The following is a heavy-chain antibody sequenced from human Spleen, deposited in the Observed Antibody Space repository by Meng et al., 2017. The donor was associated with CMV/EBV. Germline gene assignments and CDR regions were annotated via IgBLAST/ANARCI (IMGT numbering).Heavy chain of an antibody. CDR3: GRGGFGAASLDC. V-gene: IGHV3-30-3*01. CDR2: ISYDGSNK. CDR1: GFTFSSYA. Sequence: GESLKISCAASGFTFSSYAMHWVRQAPGKGLEWVAVISYDGSNKYYADSVKGRFTISRDNSKNTQYLQMDSLRAEDTAVYFCGRGGFGAASLDCWGQGTLVTVSS. J-gene: IGHJ4*02. D-gene: IGHD3-10*01.